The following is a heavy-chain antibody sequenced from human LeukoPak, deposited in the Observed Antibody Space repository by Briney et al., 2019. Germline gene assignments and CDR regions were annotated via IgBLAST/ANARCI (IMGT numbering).Heavy chain of an antibody. Sequence: SETLSLTCTVSGDSVNSGAYYWSCLRQPAGKEPEWIGRIYPLETTNYNPSLKSRVAISVDTSKNQFSLKLNSVTAADTAVYYCAKSNAYGLVDIWGQGTMVTVSS. J-gene: IGHJ3*02. CDR2: IYPLETT. CDR3: AKSNAYGLVDI. V-gene: IGHV4-61*02. CDR1: GDSVNSGAYY. D-gene: IGHD3-16*01.